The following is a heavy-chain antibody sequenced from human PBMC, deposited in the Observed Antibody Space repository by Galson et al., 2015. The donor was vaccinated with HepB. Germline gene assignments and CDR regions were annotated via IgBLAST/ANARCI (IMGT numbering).Heavy chain of an antibody. CDR3: AQTQGISSGRSKAFNI. J-gene: IGHJ3*02. CDR1: GNTFTSYY. V-gene: IGHV1-46*01. CDR2: INPSGGST. D-gene: IGHD6-19*01. Sequence: SVKVSCKASGNTFTSYYMHWVRQAPGQGPEWMGIINPSGGSTSYAQKFQGRVTMTRDTSTSTVYMELSSLRSEDTAVYYCAQTQGISSGRSKAFNIWGQGTMVTVSS.